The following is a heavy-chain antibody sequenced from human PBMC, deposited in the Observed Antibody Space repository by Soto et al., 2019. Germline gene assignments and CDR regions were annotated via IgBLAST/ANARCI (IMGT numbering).Heavy chain of an antibody. J-gene: IGHJ4*02. V-gene: IGHV3-7*03. CDR3: ARDLSYGDYRRGYYFDY. Sequence: GGSLRLSCAASGFTFISYRMSWVRQAPGKGPEWVANIKQDGSEMHYVDSVKGRFTISRDNAKNSLYLQMDSLRAGDTAVYYCARDLSYGDYRRGYYFDYWGKGTLVTVSS. CDR1: GFTFISYR. D-gene: IGHD4-17*01. CDR2: IKQDGSEM.